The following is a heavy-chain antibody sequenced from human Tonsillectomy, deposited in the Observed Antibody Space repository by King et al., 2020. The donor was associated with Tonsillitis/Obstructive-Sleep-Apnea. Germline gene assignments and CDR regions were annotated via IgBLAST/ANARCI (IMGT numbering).Heavy chain of an antibody. D-gene: IGHD3-16*01. V-gene: IGHV3-23*04. CDR1: GFTFSSYT. J-gene: IGHJ6*03. CDR2: IRGTSSK. Sequence: QLVQSGGGLVQPGGSLRLSCAASGFTFSSYTIAWVRQAPGKGLEWVSGIRGTSSKYYADSVKGRFTISRDNSKNTLFLQMNSRTAEDTAVYYCAKTDGGDYFYMDVWGKGTTVTVSS. CDR3: AKTDGGDYFYMDV.